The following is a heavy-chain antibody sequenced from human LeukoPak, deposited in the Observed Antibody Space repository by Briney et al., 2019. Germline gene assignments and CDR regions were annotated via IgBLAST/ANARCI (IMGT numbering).Heavy chain of an antibody. D-gene: IGHD1-14*01. J-gene: IGHJ6*02. CDR1: GFTFKTYA. Sequence: PGGSLRLSCAASGFTFKTYAMAWVRQAPGKGLEWVSAISRSGADTYYADSGKDRFTISRDNSKNTLYLQMNSLRVEDTAVYYCARSNPANPYYYYYGMDVWGQGTTVTVSS. V-gene: IGHV3-23*01. CDR2: ISRSGADT. CDR3: ARSNPANPYYYYYGMDV.